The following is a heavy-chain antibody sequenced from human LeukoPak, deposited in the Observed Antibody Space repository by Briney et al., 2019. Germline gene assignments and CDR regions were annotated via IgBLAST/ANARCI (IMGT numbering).Heavy chain of an antibody. J-gene: IGHJ4*02. V-gene: IGHV1-46*01. Sequence: ASVKVSCKASGYTFTSYYLHWVRQAPGRGLEWMGIVNPSGGSTIYAQKFQGRVTMTRDTSTNTVYTELSSLRSEDTAVYYCARGAGTSVTYAPDYWGQGTLVTVSS. D-gene: IGHD3-10*01. CDR3: ARGAGTSVTYAPDY. CDR2: VNPSGGST. CDR1: GYTFTSYY.